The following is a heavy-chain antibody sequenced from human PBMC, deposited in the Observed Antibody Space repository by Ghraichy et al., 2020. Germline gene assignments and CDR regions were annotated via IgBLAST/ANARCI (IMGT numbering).Heavy chain of an antibody. CDR2: ISGSGGST. V-gene: IGHV3-23*01. CDR3: AKGFRGSRVVPAAIDGYYYYGMDV. Sequence: GGSLRLSCAASGFTFSSYAMSWVRQAPGKGLEWVSAISGSGGSTYYADSVKGRFTISRDNSKNTLYLQMNSLRAEDTAVYYCAKGFRGSRVVPAAIDGYYYYGMDVWGQGTTVTVSS. CDR1: GFTFSSYA. J-gene: IGHJ6*02. D-gene: IGHD2-2*02.